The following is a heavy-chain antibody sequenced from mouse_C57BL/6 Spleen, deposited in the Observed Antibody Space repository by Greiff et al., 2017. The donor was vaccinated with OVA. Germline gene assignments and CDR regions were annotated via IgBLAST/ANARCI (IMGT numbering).Heavy chain of an antibody. D-gene: IGHD2-13*01. J-gene: IGHJ1*03. Sequence: VQLQQSGPELVKPGASVKLSCKASGYAFSSSWMNWVKQRPGQGLEWIGRIYPGDGDTNYNGKFKGKATLTADKSSSTAYMQLSSLTSEDSAVYFCARQGDFWYFDVWGTGTTVTVSA. CDR3: ARQGDFWYFDV. V-gene: IGHV1-82*01. CDR1: GYAFSSSW. CDR2: IYPGDGDT.